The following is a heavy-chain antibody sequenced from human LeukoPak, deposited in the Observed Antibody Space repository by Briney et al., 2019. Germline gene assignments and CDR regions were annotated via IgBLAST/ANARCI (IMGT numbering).Heavy chain of an antibody. CDR1: GFTFSSYG. V-gene: IGHV3-30*18. CDR2: ISYDGSNK. J-gene: IGHJ4*02. CDR3: AKDLPPYYYDSSGYHDY. Sequence: PGRSLRLSCAASGFTFSSYGMHWVRQAPGKGLEWVAVISYDGSNKYYADSVKGRFTISRDNSKNTLYLQMNSLRAEDTAVYYCAKDLPPYYYDSSGYHDYWGQRTLVTVSS. D-gene: IGHD3-22*01.